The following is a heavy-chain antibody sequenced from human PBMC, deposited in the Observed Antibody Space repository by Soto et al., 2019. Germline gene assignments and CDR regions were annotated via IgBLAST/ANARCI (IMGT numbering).Heavy chain of an antibody. J-gene: IGHJ4*02. CDR1: GFTFTNYI. D-gene: IGHD3-3*01. CDR3: ARDNGGLRFLGLPKN. CDR2: IWYDGSNK. V-gene: IGHV3-33*08. Sequence: PGGSLRLSCATSGFTFTNYIMNWVRQAPGKGLEWVAVIWYDGSNKYYADSVKGRFTISRDNSKNTLYLQMNSLRAEDTAVYYCARDNGGLRFLGLPKNWGQGTLVTVSS.